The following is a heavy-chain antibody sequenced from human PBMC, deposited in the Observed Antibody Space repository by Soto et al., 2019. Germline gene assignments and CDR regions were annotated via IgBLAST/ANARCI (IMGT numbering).Heavy chain of an antibody. CDR3: ARAGGYCSSTSCYEVWFDP. CDR2: IYHSGST. CDR1: GGSISSGGYS. Sequence: QLQLQESGSGLVKPSQTLSLTCAVSGGSISSGGYSWSWIRQPPGKGLEWIGYIYHSGSTYYNPSLKSRVTIPVDRSTNQSPLKLRSVTADDTAVHYCARAGGYCSSTSCYEVWFDPWGQGTLVTVSS. V-gene: IGHV4-30-2*01. J-gene: IGHJ5*02. D-gene: IGHD2-2*01.